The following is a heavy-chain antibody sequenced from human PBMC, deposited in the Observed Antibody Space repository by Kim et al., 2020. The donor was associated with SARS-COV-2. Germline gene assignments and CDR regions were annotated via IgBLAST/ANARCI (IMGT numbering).Heavy chain of an antibody. CDR3: ARTLYDFWSGYYYFDY. D-gene: IGHD3-3*01. Sequence: SETLSLTCTVSGGSISSYYWSWIRQPPGKGLEWIGYIYYSGSTNYNPSLKSRVTISVDTSKNQFSLKLSSVTAADTAVYYCARTLYDFWSGYYYFDYWGQGTLVTVSS. CDR1: GGSISSYY. J-gene: IGHJ4*02. CDR2: IYYSGST. V-gene: IGHV4-59*13.